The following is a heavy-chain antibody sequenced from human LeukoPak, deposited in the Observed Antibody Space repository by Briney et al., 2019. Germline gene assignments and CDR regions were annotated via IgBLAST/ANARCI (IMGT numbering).Heavy chain of an antibody. CDR3: VKDVGAHMSPDF. CDR2: INTDGST. Sequence: PGGSLRLSCAASGFAFGHYRMHWVRQAPGKGLVWVSTINTDGSTTYADSVKGRFTVSRDNSKDTLSLQMNSLRAEDTAVYYCVKDVGAHMSPDFWGQGTLVTVSS. J-gene: IGHJ5*01. V-gene: IGHV3-74*01. CDR1: GFAFGHYR.